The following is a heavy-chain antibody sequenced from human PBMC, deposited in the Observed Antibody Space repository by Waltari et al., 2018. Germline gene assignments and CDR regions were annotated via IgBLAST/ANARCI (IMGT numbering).Heavy chain of an antibody. J-gene: IGHJ4*02. CDR1: GFTFGHSA. V-gene: IGHV3-9*01. CDR3: AKAMGRGSFYGGFEQ. CDR2: ISWNSDTI. Sequence: EVQVVESGGDLVQPGRSLRLSCAASGFTFGHSAMHWVRQAPGKGLEWVSGISWNSDTIDYADSVKGRFTISRDNAKNYVSLQMNSLRNEDTALYYCAKAMGRGSFYGGFEQWGQGTLVTVS. D-gene: IGHD3-16*01.